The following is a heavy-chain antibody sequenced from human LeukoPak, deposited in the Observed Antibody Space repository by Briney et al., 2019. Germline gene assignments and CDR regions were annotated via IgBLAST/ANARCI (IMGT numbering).Heavy chain of an antibody. J-gene: IGHJ4*02. CDR3: AKGIWFGEFGDGVT. CDR2: IPYDGSNK. D-gene: IGHD3-10*01. V-gene: IGHV3-30*02. CDR1: GFTFSRYG. Sequence: GGSLRLSCAASGFTFSRYGMHWVRQAPGKGLEWVACIPYDGSNKYYADSVKGRFTISRDNSKNTLYLQMNSLRAEDTAVYYCAKGIWFGEFGDGVTWGQGTLVTVSS.